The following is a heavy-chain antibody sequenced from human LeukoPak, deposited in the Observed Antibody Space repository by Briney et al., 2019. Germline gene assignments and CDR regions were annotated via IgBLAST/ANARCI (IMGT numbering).Heavy chain of an antibody. D-gene: IGHD3-22*01. CDR3: AKGPQFGSCYHPDY. J-gene: IGHJ4*02. V-gene: IGHV3-23*01. CDR2: ISGGST. CDR1: GFNFGNSA. Sequence: GGSLRLSCAASGFNFGNSAMTWVRQAPGKGLEWVSGISGGSTYYADSVKGRFTISRDSSRSTLFLQMNSLRAEDTAVYYCAKGPQFGSCYHPDYWGQGTLVTVSS.